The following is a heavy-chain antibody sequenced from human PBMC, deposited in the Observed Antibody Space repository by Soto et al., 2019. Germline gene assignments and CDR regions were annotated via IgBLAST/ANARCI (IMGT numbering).Heavy chain of an antibody. Sequence: EVQLVESGGGLVQPGRSLRLSCAASGFTFDDYAMHWVRQAPGKGLEWVSGISWNSGSIGYADSMKGRFTISRDNAKNSLYLQMNSLRAEDTALYYCAKDMSYSSSRGADFDYWGQGTLVTVSS. J-gene: IGHJ4*02. V-gene: IGHV3-9*01. CDR2: ISWNSGSI. D-gene: IGHD6-13*01. CDR1: GFTFDDYA. CDR3: AKDMSYSSSRGADFDY.